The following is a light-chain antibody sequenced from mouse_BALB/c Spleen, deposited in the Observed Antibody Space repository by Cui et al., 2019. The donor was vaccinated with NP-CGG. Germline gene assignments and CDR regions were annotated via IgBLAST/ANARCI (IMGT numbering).Light chain of an antibody. V-gene: IGLV1*01. CDR2: GTK. Sequence: HAVVTPASATTTSPGETVTLTCRSSTGAVTTSNYANWVQEKPDHLFTGLIGGTKNRAPGVPARFSGSLIGDKAALTITGAQTEDEAIYFCVLWYSNHWVFGGGTKLTVL. CDR3: VLWYSNHWV. CDR1: TGAVTTSNY. J-gene: IGLJ1*01.